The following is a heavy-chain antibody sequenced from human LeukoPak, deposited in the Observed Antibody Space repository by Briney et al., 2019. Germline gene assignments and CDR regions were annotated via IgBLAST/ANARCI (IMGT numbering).Heavy chain of an antibody. CDR3: ARGPNGGNRESSFDY. D-gene: IGHD2-8*01. V-gene: IGHV4-59*11. Sequence: SETLSLTCTVSGGSISSHYWSWIRQPPGKGLEWIRYIYYSGSTNYNPSLKSRVTISVDTSKNQFSLKLSSVTAADTAVYYCARGPNGGNRESSFDYWGQGTLVTVSS. CDR2: IYYSGST. J-gene: IGHJ4*02. CDR1: GGSISSHY.